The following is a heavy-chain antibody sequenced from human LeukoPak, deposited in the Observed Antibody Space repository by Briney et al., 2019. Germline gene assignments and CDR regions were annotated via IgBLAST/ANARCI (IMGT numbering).Heavy chain of an antibody. CDR2: MYYSGST. CDR1: GGSISSGDDY. J-gene: IGHJ5*02. D-gene: IGHD3-22*01. V-gene: IGHV4-30-4*01. Sequence: PSETLSLTCTVSGGSISSGDDYWSWIRQPPGKGLEWIAYMYYSGSTYYNPSLKGRVTMSADTSKNQLSLKLSSVTAANTAVYYCARPYYYDSRIDPWGQGILVTVSS. CDR3: ARPYYYDSRIDP.